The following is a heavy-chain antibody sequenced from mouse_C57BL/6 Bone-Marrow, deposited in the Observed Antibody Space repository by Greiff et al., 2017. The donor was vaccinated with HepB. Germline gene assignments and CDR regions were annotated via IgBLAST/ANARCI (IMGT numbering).Heavy chain of an antibody. J-gene: IGHJ2*01. CDR3: ARGSSENYFDY. Sequence: EVQLQQSGPELVKPGASVKIPCKASGYTFPDYNMDWVKQSHGKSLEWIGDINPNNGGTIYNQKFKGKATVNVDKSSSPAYMELRSLTSEDTAVYYCARGSSENYFDYWGQGTTLTVSS. V-gene: IGHV1-18*01. D-gene: IGHD1-1*01. CDR2: INPNNGGT. CDR1: GYTFPDYN.